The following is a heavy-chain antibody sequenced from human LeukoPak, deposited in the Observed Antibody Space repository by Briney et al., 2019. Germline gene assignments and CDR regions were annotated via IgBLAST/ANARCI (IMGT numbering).Heavy chain of an antibody. CDR2: IWYDGSNK. CDR3: ARDHCGGDCYLDY. CDR1: GFTFSNYG. Sequence: GGSLRLSCAASGFTFSNYGMHWVRQAPGKGLEWVAVIWYDGSNKYYADSVKGRFTISRDSSKNTLYLQMNSLRAEDTAVYYRARDHCGGDCYLDYWGQGALVTVSS. J-gene: IGHJ4*02. V-gene: IGHV3-33*01. D-gene: IGHD2-21*02.